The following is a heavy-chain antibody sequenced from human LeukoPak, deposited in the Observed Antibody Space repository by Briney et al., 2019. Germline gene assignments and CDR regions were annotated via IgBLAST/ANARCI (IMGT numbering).Heavy chain of an antibody. D-gene: IGHD5-12*01. V-gene: IGHV4-59*01. J-gene: IGHJ4*02. CDR3: ARLRWLRSRYFDF. CDR1: GGSISSYY. CDR2: IYYSGST. Sequence: SETLSLTCTVSGGSISSYYWSWNRQPPGKGLEWIGYIYYSGSTNYNPSLKSRVTISVDTSKNQFSLKLSSVTAADTAVYYCARLRWLRSRYFDFWGQGTLVTFSS.